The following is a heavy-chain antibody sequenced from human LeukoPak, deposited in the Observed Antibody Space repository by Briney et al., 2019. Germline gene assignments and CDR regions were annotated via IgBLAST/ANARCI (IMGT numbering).Heavy chain of an antibody. CDR3: ASSYNWNDALDY. Sequence: SETLSLTCTVSGGSISSYYWSWIRQPPGKGLEWIGYIYYSGSTNYNPSLKSRVTIPVDTSKNRFSLKLSSVTAADTAVYYCASSYNWNDALDYWGQGTLVTVSS. D-gene: IGHD1-1*01. V-gene: IGHV4-59*08. CDR2: IYYSGST. J-gene: IGHJ4*02. CDR1: GGSISSYY.